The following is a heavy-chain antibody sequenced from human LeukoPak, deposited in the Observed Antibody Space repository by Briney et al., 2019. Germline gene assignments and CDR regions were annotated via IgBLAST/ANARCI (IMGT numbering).Heavy chain of an antibody. J-gene: IGHJ6*04. Sequence: GASVKVSCKASGYTFTSYYMHWVRQVPGQGREWRGLINPSGGRTYYAQKFLGRVSMTSDTSTNRVYMELSSLRSEDTAIYYCARGSYGSDNTYYFYGMDVWGKGTTVTVSS. CDR2: INPSGGRT. V-gene: IGHV1-46*01. CDR1: GYTFTSYY. D-gene: IGHD3-10*01. CDR3: ARGSYGSDNTYYFYGMDV.